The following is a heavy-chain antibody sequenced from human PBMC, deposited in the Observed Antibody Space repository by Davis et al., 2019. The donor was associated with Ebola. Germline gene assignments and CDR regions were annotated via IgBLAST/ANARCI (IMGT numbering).Heavy chain of an antibody. J-gene: IGHJ5*02. Sequence: GESLKISCAASGFTFSSYAMSWVRQAPGKGLEWVAVIWYDGSNKYYADSVKGRFTISRDNSKNTLYLQMNSLRAEDTAVYYCAKDGRMFWSGYGWFDPWGQGTLVTVSS. CDR2: IWYDGSNK. D-gene: IGHD3-3*01. V-gene: IGHV3-33*06. CDR1: GFTFSSYA. CDR3: AKDGRMFWSGYGWFDP.